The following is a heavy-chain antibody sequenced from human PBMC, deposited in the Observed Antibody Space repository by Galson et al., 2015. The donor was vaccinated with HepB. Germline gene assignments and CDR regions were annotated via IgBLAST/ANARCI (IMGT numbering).Heavy chain of an antibody. D-gene: IGHD5-18*01. Sequence: SVKVSCKASGYTFTSYAMNWVRQAPGQGLEWMGWINTNTGNPTYAQGFTGRFVFSLDTSVSTAYLQISSLKAEDTAVYYCARETLWDTAMVMAAYWGQGTLVTVSS. CDR3: ARETLWDTAMVMAAY. CDR1: GYTFTSYA. V-gene: IGHV7-4-1*02. J-gene: IGHJ4*02. CDR2: INTNTGNP.